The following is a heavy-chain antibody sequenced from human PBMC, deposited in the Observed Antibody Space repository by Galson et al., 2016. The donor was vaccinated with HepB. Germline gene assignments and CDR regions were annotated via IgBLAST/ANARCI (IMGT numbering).Heavy chain of an antibody. D-gene: IGHD6-19*01. CDR1: GFVFSNFG. J-gene: IGHJ5*02. CDR3: ARAGHSSGWYPFNFWWFDP. CDR2: ISSSSTI. Sequence: SLRLSCAASGFVFSNFGLSWVRQAPGKGLEWVSYISSSSTIYYADSVKGRFTISRDNAKNSLYPQMNSLRDEDTAVYYCARAGHSSGWYPFNFWWFDPWGQGTLVTVSS. V-gene: IGHV3-48*02.